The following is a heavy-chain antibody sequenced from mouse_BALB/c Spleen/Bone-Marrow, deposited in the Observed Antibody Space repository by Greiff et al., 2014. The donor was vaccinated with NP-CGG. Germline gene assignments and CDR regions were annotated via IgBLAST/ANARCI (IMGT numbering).Heavy chain of an antibody. Sequence: QVQLQQPGAELVRPGTSVKVSCKASGYAFTNYLIEWVKQRPGQGLEWIGVINPGSGGTNYNEKFKGKATLTADKSSSTAYMQLSSLTSDDSAVYFCTRRITTGYFDYWGQGTTPTVSS. V-gene: IGHV1-54*01. CDR2: INPGSGGT. CDR1: GYAFTNYL. CDR3: TRRITTGYFDY. J-gene: IGHJ2*01. D-gene: IGHD1-1*01.